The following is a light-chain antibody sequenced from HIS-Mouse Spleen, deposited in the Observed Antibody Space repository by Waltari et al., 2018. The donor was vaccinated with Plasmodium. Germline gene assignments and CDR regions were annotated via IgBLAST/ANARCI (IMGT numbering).Light chain of an antibody. CDR3: YSTDSSGNHRV. J-gene: IGLJ3*02. CDR1: ALPKKY. CDR2: EDS. Sequence: SYELTQPPSVSVSPGQTARITCSGDALPKKYAYWYQQKSGQAPGLVIYEDSKRPPGIPERFSGSSSGTMATLTISGAQVEDEADYDCYSTDSSGNHRVFGGGTKLTVL. V-gene: IGLV3-10*01.